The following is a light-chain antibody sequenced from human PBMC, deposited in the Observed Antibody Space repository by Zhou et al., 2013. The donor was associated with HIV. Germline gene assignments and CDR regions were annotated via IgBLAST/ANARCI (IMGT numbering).Light chain of an antibody. CDR1: QSVSSSY. V-gene: IGKV3-20*01. CDR3: QQYGGAFT. J-gene: IGKJ4*01. Sequence: EIVLTQSPGTLSLSPGERATLSCRASQSVSSSYLAWYQQKPGQAPRLLIYGASSRVTGIPDRFSGSGSGTDFTLTITRLEPEDFALYYCQQYGGAFTFGGGTKVEIK. CDR2: GAS.